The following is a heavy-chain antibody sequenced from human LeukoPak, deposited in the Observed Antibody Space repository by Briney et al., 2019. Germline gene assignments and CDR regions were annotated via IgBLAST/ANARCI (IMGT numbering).Heavy chain of an antibody. CDR1: GYTFTSYG. J-gene: IGHJ4*02. CDR2: ISAYNGNT. V-gene: IGHV1-18*01. CDR3: ARAIEGYYYDSSGYYYYYFDY. D-gene: IGHD3-22*01. Sequence: ASVKVSCKASGYTFTSYGISWVRQAPGQGLEWMGWISAYNGNTNYAQKLQGRVTMTTDTSTSTAYMELRSLRSDDTAVYYCARAIEGYYYDSSGYYYYYFDYWGQGTRVTVAS.